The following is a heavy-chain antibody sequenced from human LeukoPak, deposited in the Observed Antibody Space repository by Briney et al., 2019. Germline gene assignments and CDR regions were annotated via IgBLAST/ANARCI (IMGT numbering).Heavy chain of an antibody. CDR1: GFTFSSYG. J-gene: IGHJ4*02. D-gene: IGHD3-22*01. Sequence: GGSLRLSCAASGFTFSSYGMSWVRQAPGKGLEWVSTISGSGGNTYYADSVKGRFTISRDTSKNTLYLQMNSPRAEDTAVYYCAKDMYYDSSGPVFDYWGQGTLVTVSS. CDR3: AKDMYYDSSGPVFDY. CDR2: ISGSGGNT. V-gene: IGHV3-23*01.